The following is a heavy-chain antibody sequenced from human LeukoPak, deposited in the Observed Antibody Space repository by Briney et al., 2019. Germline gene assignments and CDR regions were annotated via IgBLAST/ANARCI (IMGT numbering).Heavy chain of an antibody. CDR1: GYTVTNYD. CDR2: MNPNSGNT. D-gene: IGHD2-2*01. J-gene: IGHJ5*02. V-gene: IGHV1-8*01. Sequence: ASVRVSCKTSGYTVTNYDINWVRQATGQGLEWMGWMNPNSGNTGYAQKFPGRVTMTRNTSISTACMELSSLRSEDTAVYYCARPHCSSTDCHPPEWFDPWGQGTLVTVSS. CDR3: ARPHCSSTDCHPPEWFDP.